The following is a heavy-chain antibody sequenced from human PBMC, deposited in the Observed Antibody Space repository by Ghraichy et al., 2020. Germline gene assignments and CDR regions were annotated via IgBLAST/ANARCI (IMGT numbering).Heavy chain of an antibody. V-gene: IGHV4-4*07. CDR3: ARDTPYYGDLLGGAFDI. Sequence: SETLSLTCTVSGGSISSYYWSWIRQPAGKGLEWIGRIYTSGSTNYNPSLKSRVTMSVDTSKNQFSLKLSSVTAADTAVYYCARDTPYYGDLLGGAFDIWGQGTMVTVSS. CDR1: GGSISSYY. D-gene: IGHD4-17*01. CDR2: IYTSGST. J-gene: IGHJ3*02.